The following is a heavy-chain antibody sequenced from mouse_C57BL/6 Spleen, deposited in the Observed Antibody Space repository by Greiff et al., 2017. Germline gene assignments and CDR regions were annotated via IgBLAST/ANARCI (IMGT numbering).Heavy chain of an antibody. Sequence: VQLKESGAELVKPGASVKLSCTASGFNIKDYYMHWVKQRTEQGLEWSGRIDPEDGETKYAPKFQGKATITADTSSNPAYLQLSSLTSEDTAVYYCARWGLSNYDAMDYWGQGTSVTVSS. V-gene: IGHV14-2*01. CDR2: IDPEDGET. CDR3: ARWGLSNYDAMDY. D-gene: IGHD2-5*01. CDR1: GFNIKDYY. J-gene: IGHJ4*01.